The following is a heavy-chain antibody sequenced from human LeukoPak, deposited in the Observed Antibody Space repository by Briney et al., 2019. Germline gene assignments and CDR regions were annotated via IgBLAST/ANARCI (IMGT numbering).Heavy chain of an antibody. CDR1: GDSVSRNTAA. J-gene: IGHJ5*02. V-gene: IGHV6-1*01. D-gene: IGHD6-25*01. Sequence: SQTLSLTCAISGDSVSRNTAAWNWIRHSPSRGLEWLGRTYYRSKWYNDYAPSVKSRIIINLDTSKNQFSLQLNSVIPEDTAVYYCAREGPSGRFDPWGQGTLVTVSS. CDR2: TYYRSKWYN. CDR3: AREGPSGRFDP.